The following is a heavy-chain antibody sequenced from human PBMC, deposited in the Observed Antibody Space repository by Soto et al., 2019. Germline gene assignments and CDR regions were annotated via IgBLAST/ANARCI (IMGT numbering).Heavy chain of an antibody. J-gene: IGHJ6*03. CDR1: GFTFSSYS. D-gene: IGHD4-17*01. Sequence: EVQLVESGGGLVKPGGSLRLSCAASGFTFSSYSMNWVRQAPGKGLEWVSSISSSSSYIYYADSVKGRFTISRDNAKNSLYLQMNSLRAEDTAVYYCAIANDYGDYYYYMDVWGKGTTVTVSS. V-gene: IGHV3-21*01. CDR3: AIANDYGDYYYYMDV. CDR2: ISSSSSYI.